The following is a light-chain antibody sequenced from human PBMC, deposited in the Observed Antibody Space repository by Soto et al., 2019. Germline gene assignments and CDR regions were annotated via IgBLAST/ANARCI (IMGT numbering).Light chain of an antibody. Sequence: VMTQSPATLSVSPVETATLSCRASQNVYTNLAWYQQKPGQAPRLVIYGASTRATGIPDRFSGRGSGTEFTLTINSLQPEDFAVYYCQQYVSSPRTVGPGTKVDIK. CDR1: QNVYTN. CDR2: GAS. CDR3: QQYVSSPRT. J-gene: IGKJ1*01. V-gene: IGKV3-15*01.